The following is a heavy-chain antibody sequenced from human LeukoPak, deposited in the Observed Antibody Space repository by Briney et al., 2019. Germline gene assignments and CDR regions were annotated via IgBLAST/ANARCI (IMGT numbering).Heavy chain of an antibody. J-gene: IGHJ4*02. CDR3: ASYDSSGYWAYYFDY. CDR2: IYSGGST. Sequence: GGSLRPSCAASGFTVTSNYMSWVRQAPGKGLEWVSVIYSGGSTYYADSVKGRFTISRDNSKNTLYLQMNSLRAEDTAVYYCASYDSSGYWAYYFDYWGQGTLVTVSS. D-gene: IGHD3-22*01. CDR1: GFTVTSNY. V-gene: IGHV3-66*02.